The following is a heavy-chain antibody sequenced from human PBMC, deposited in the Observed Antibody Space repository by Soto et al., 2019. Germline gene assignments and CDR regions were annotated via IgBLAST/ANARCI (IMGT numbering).Heavy chain of an antibody. V-gene: IGHV3-33*01. D-gene: IGHD2-2*02. CDR2: IWYDGSNK. CDR3: ARDGIGHCSSTSCYTARVGYYYYGMDV. Sequence: PGGSLRLSCSASGFTFSSYGMHWGRQAPGKGLEWVAVIWYDGSNKYYADSVKGRFTISRDNSKNTLYLQMNSLRAEDTAVYYCARDGIGHCSSTSCYTARVGYYYYGMDVWGQGTTVTVSS. J-gene: IGHJ6*02. CDR1: GFTFSSYG.